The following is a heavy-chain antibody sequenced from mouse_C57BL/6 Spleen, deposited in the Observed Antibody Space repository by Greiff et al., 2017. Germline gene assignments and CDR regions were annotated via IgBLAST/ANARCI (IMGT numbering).Heavy chain of an antibody. V-gene: IGHV5-6*01. CDR2: ISSGGSYT. CDR3: AREGQTGFAY. J-gene: IGHJ3*01. CDR1: GFTFSSYG. D-gene: IGHD3-2*01. Sequence: EVKLVESGGDLVKPGGSLKLSCAASGFTFSSYGMSWVRQTPDKRLEWVATISSGGSYTYYPDSVKGRFTISRDNAKNTLYLQMGSLKSEDTAMYYCAREGQTGFAYWGQGTLVNVSA.